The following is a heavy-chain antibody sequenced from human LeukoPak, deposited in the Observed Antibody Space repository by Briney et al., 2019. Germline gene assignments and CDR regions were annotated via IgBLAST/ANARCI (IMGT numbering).Heavy chain of an antibody. CDR2: IDFSGST. D-gene: IGHD3-22*01. CDR3: ARLGSGYYNWYFDL. V-gene: IGHV4-4*09. J-gene: IGHJ2*01. CDR1: GGSIGGYY. Sequence: PSETLSLTCIVSGGSIGGYYWSWIRQPPGKGLEWVGYIDFSGSTNYNASLQSRVTISVDTSKNQFSLKLTSVTAADTAVYYCARLGSGYYNWYFDLWGRGTLVTVSS.